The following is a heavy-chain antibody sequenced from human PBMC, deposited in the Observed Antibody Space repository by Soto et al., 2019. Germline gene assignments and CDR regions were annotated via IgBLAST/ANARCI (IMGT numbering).Heavy chain of an antibody. D-gene: IGHD6-6*01. CDR2: TYHSGSI. J-gene: IGHJ4*02. V-gene: IGHV4-30-2*01. CDR3: ARSFGSSPTAFDN. CDR1: GGSISSGDYS. Sequence: SETLSLTCAVSGGSISSGDYSWSWIRHPPGKGLEWIGYTYHSGSIYYNPSLQSRVTISIDRSKNQFSLRLSSVTAAATAVYYCARSFGSSPTAFDNWGQGTLVTVSS.